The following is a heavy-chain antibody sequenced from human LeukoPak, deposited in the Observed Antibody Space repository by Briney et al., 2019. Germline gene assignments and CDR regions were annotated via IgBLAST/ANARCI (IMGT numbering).Heavy chain of an antibody. CDR1: AFSDKSNY. Sequence: GGSLRLSCVASAFSDKSNYMSWVRQAPGKGLEWVSVSYSGGSTYYEDSVKGRFTVSSDVSKNTLYLQMNNLRGEDTAVYYCASRHCSGENCYAGPLDFWGQGTLVTVSS. CDR2: SYSGGST. CDR3: ASRHCSGENCYAGPLDF. J-gene: IGHJ4*02. V-gene: IGHV3-53*01. D-gene: IGHD2-8*02.